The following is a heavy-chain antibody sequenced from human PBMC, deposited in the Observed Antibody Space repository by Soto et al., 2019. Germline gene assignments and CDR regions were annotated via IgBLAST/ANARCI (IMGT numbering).Heavy chain of an antibody. CDR2: INPSGGST. CDR3: ARDTAVAANWLGP. J-gene: IGHJ5*02. CDR1: GYTFTSYY. D-gene: IGHD6-19*01. Sequence: ASVKVSCKASGYTFTSYYMHWVRQAPGQGLEWMGIINPSGGSTSYAQKFQGRVTMTRETSTSTVYMDVSSLRSEDTALYYCARDTAVAANWLGPGGQGTLVTVPS. V-gene: IGHV1-46*01.